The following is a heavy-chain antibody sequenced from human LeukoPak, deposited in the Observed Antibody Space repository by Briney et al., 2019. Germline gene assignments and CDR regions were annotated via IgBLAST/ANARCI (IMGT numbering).Heavy chain of an antibody. CDR2: INHRGST. D-gene: IGHD2-21*01. Sequence: SETLSLTCAVYGGSFSGYYWSWIRQPPGKGLEWIGEINHRGSTNYNPSLKSRVTISVDTSKNQFSLYLTSVTAADTAMYYCARHSPGSRGVDYWGQETLVTVSS. CDR3: ARHSPGSRGVDY. V-gene: IGHV4-34*01. J-gene: IGHJ4*02. CDR1: GGSFSGYY.